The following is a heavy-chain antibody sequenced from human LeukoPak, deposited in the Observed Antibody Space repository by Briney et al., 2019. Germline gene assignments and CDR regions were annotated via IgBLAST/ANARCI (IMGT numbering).Heavy chain of an antibody. CDR3: AKDSQGRFVIVVPAAMEAGFDY. D-gene: IGHD2-2*01. J-gene: IGHJ4*02. CDR1: GFTFSSYG. CDR2: ISYDGSNK. V-gene: IGHV3-30*18. Sequence: PGGSLRLSCAASGFTFSSYGMHWVRQAPGKGLEWVAVISYDGSNKYYADSVKGRFTISRDNSKNTLYLQMNSLRAEDTAVYYCAKDSQGRFVIVVPAAMEAGFDYWGQGTLVTVSS.